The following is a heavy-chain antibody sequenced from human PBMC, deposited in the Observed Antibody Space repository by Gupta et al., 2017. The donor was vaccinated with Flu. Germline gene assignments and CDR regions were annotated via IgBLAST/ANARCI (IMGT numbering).Heavy chain of an antibody. CDR1: AFIFSDYG. V-gene: IGHV3-33*01. D-gene: IGHD4-17*01. Sequence: QVPLVESGGGVVHPGRSMGHSCAASAFIFSDYGMHWVRQAPGKGLEWVADMWYDGSNEHYADSVKGRFTISRDNSKNMFDLQRNSLRVEDTSVYYCATDRDYGGNSPYYWGQGTLVTVSS. CDR2: MWYDGSNE. CDR3: ATDRDYGGNSPYY. J-gene: IGHJ4*02.